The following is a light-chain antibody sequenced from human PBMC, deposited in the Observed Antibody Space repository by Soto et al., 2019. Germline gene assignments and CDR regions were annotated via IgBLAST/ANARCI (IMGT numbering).Light chain of an antibody. CDR2: DAS. CDR3: QQRRA. CDR1: QSVSSY. Sequence: EIVLTQSPATLSLSPGGRATLSCRAGQSVSSYLAWYQQKPGQAPRLLIYDASNRATGIPARFSGSGSGTDFTLTISSLEPEDFAVYYCQQRRAFGPGTKVDIK. J-gene: IGKJ3*01. V-gene: IGKV3-11*01.